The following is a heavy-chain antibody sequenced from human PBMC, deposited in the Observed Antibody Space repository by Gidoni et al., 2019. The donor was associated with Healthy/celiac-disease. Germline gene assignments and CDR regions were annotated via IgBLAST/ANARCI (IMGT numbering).Heavy chain of an antibody. Sequence: QLQLQESGPGLVKPSETLSLTCTVSGGSISSRSHYWGWSRQRPGKGLEWIGSIYYRGGTDYNTSLKSRVTISVDTSKNQFSLKLSSVTAADTAVYYCARQVTMVRGPRWFDPWGQGTLVTVSS. J-gene: IGHJ5*02. CDR2: IYYRGGT. V-gene: IGHV4-39*01. CDR3: ARQVTMVRGPRWFDP. CDR1: GGSISSRSHY. D-gene: IGHD3-10*01.